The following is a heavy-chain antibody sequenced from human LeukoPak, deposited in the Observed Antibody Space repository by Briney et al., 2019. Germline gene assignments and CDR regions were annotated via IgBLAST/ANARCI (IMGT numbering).Heavy chain of an antibody. D-gene: IGHD1-26*01. CDR3: ARDKIVGATQFDS. V-gene: IGHV3-7*05. J-gene: IGHJ4*02. Sequence: GGSRRLSCAASGLTFSTYWMSWVGQAPGKGLEWVTNINQDGREKYYVDSVTGRSTIFRDNAKNSLYLQMHSLRAEDTAVYYCARDKIVGATQFDSWGQGTLGSASS. CDR2: INQDGREK. CDR1: GLTFSTYW.